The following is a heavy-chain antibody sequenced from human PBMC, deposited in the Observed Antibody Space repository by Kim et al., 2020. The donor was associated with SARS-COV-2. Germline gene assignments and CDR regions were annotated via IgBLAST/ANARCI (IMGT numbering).Heavy chain of an antibody. CDR3: ARDASYSGYDRGGYYYYYGMDV. Sequence: ASVKVSCKASGYTFTGYYMHWVRQAPGQGLEWMGWINPNSGGTNYAQKFQGWVTMTRDTSISTAYMELSRLRSDDTAVYYCARDASYSGYDRGGYYYYYGMDVWGQGTTVTVSS. J-gene: IGHJ6*02. CDR2: INPNSGGT. D-gene: IGHD5-12*01. V-gene: IGHV1-2*04. CDR1: GYTFTGYY.